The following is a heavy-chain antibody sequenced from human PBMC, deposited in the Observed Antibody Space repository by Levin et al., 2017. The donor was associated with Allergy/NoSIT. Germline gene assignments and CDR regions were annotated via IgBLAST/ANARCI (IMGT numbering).Heavy chain of an antibody. CDR1: GGSISSGDYY. J-gene: IGHJ4*02. Sequence: PSETLSLTCTVSGGSISSGDYYWSWIRQPPGKGLEWIGHISNIGSTNYYPSLKSRVIISADASKNQFSLNLSSVTAADTAVYYCARRSGLRGLMYAFDYWGQGSLVTVSS. D-gene: IGHD3-10*01. V-gene: IGHV4-30-4*01. CDR3: ARRSGLRGLMYAFDY. CDR2: ISNIGST.